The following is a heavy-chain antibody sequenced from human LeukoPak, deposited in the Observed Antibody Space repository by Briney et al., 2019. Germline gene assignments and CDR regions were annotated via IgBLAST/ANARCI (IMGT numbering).Heavy chain of an antibody. Sequence: ASVKVSCKASGGTFSSYAISWVRRAPGQGLEWMGRIIPIFGTANYAQKLQGRVTMTTDTSTSTAYMELRSLRSDDTAAYYCARDQAGSRFDPWGQGTLVTVSS. V-gene: IGHV1-69*05. CDR3: ARDQAGSRFDP. D-gene: IGHD2-15*01. J-gene: IGHJ5*02. CDR1: GGTFSSYA. CDR2: IIPIFGTA.